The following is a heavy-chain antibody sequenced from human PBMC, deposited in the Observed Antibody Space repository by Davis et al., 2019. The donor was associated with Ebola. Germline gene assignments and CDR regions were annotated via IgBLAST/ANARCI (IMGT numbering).Heavy chain of an antibody. CDR1: GDSISSSNW. D-gene: IGHD4-17*01. Sequence: MPSETLSLTCAVSGDSISSSNWWSWVRQSPGKGLEWIGEIYHSGTTNYNPSLKSRVTMSVDRSKNQFTLEVNSLTAADTAVYYCARDHPYGDYSYYYYYGMDFWGKGTTVTVSS. J-gene: IGHJ6*04. CDR2: IYHSGTT. CDR3: ARDHPYGDYSYYYYYGMDF. V-gene: IGHV4-4*02.